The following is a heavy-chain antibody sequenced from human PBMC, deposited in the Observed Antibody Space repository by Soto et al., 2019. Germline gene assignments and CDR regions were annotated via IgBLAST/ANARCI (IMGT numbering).Heavy chain of an antibody. J-gene: IGHJ4*02. CDR3: AKDQEGEYSGFVFDY. V-gene: IGHV3-23*01. CDR1: GFTFSSYA. CDR2: ISGSGGST. Sequence: AGGSLRLSCAASGFTFSSYAMSWVRQAPGKGLEWVSAISGSGGSTYYADSVKGRFTISRDNSKNTLYLQMNSLRAEDTAVYYCAKDQEGEYSGFVFDYWGQGTLVTVSS. D-gene: IGHD5-12*01.